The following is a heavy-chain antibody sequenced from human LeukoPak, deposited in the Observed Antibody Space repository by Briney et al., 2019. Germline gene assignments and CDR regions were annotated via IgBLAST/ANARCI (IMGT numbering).Heavy chain of an antibody. CDR1: GFTFSSYA. J-gene: IGHJ4*02. Sequence: GGSLRLSCAASGFTFSSYAMHWVRQAPGKGLEWVAVISYDGSNKYYADSVKGRFTISRDNSKNTLYLQMNSLRAEDTAVYYCARDRVSGRYSSGWLFWGQGTLVTVSS. CDR3: ARDRVSGRYSSGWLF. CDR2: ISYDGSNK. V-gene: IGHV3-30*04. D-gene: IGHD6-19*01.